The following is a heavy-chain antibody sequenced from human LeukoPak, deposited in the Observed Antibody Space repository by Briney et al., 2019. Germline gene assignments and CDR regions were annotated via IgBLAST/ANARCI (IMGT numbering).Heavy chain of an antibody. CDR3: AREGSEGYLFDY. CDR1: GDSVSSSSAA. D-gene: IGHD1-1*01. J-gene: IGHJ4*02. CDR2: TYYRSKWYN. V-gene: IGHV6-1*01. Sequence: SQTLSLTCAISGDSVSSSSAAWSWIRQSPSRGLEWLGRTYYRSKWYNDYAVSVKSRMTINPDTSKNQFSLQLNSMTPEDTAVYYCAREGSEGYLFDYSGQGTLVTVSS.